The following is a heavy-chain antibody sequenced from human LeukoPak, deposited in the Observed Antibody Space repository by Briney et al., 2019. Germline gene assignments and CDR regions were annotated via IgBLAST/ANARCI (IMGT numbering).Heavy chain of an antibody. CDR3: ARSLTGFGELFFDD. Sequence: AAVKVSCKASGYTFTGYYMHWVRQAPGQGLEWMGWINPNSGGTNYAQKFQGRVTMTRDTSISTAHMELSRLRSDDTAVYYCARSLTGFGELFFDDWGQGTLVTVSS. CDR1: GYTFTGYY. J-gene: IGHJ4*02. D-gene: IGHD3-10*02. CDR2: INPNSGGT. V-gene: IGHV1-2*02.